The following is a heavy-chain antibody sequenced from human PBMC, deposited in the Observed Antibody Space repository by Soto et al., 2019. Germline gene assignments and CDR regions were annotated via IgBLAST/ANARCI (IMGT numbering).Heavy chain of an antibody. CDR1: GGSFSNYA. D-gene: IGHD1-20*01. V-gene: IGHV1-69*12. J-gene: IGHJ6*02. Sequence: QAQLVQSGAEVKKPGSSVKVSCKASGGSFSNYALSWVRQAPGQGLEWMGGIIPLFRTPDYSQKFQGRVTITAEQATRTAYMELSSLRSEDWAVYFCARYKDRLKLGGNYYYATEVWGQGTTVTVSS. CDR3: ARYKDRLKLGGNYYYATEV. CDR2: IIPLFRTP.